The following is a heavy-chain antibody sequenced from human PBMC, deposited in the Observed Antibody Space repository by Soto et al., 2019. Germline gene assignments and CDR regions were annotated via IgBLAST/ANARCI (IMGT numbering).Heavy chain of an antibody. CDR3: ARVPFLATSGSEI. J-gene: IGHJ3*02. CDR1: GYSFTSYD. CDR2: MNPNSGDT. V-gene: IGHV1-8*01. D-gene: IGHD3-22*01. Sequence: QVQLVQSGAEVKKPGASVKVSCKASGYSFTSYDIHWVRQATGQGLEWVGWMNPNSGDTDYAQKFQGRVTMTRNTSIRIAYMDLSGVRSEDTAVYFCARVPFLATSGSEIGGQGTTVTVSS.